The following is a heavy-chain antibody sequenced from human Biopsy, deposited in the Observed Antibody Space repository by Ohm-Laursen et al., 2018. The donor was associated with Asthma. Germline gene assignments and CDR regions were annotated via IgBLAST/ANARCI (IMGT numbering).Heavy chain of an antibody. D-gene: IGHD3-16*01. Sequence: ASVKVSCKASGYPFTDYYVHWVRQAPGQGLEWMGRIDPNRGGTNYAQKFLGRVAMTRDTSVNTAFMVLSRLGSDDTAVYYCARIKIRIGAGTDRYFDLWGRGTLVTVSS. V-gene: IGHV1-2*06. CDR2: IDPNRGGT. CDR1: GYPFTDYY. J-gene: IGHJ2*01. CDR3: ARIKIRIGAGTDRYFDL.